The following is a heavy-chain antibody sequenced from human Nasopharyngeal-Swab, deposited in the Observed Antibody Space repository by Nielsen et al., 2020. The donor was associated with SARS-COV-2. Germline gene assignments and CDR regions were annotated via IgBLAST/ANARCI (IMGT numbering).Heavy chain of an antibody. Sequence: SVKVSCKASGGTFSSYAISWVRQAPGRGLEWMGRIIPILGIANYAQKFQGRVTITADKSTSTAYMELSSLRSEDTAVYYCASYTTVTTRYDYWGQGTLVTVSS. CDR3: ASYTTVTTRYDY. J-gene: IGHJ4*02. CDR2: IIPILGIA. D-gene: IGHD4-17*01. V-gene: IGHV1-69*04. CDR1: GGTFSSYA.